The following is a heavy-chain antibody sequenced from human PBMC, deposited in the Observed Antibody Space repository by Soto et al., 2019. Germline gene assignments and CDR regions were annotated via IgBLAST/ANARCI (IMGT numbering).Heavy chain of an antibody. CDR2: ISGSGGST. CDR3: AKRPAGPSGWGTFDY. J-gene: IGHJ4*02. V-gene: IGHV3-23*01. CDR1: GFTFSSYA. D-gene: IGHD6-19*01. Sequence: EVQLLESGGGLVQPGGSLRLSCAASGFTFSSYAMSWVRQAPGKGLEWVSAISGSGGSTYYADSVKGRFTISRDNSKNTLYLQMNSLRAEDTAVYYCAKRPAGPSGWGTFDYWVQGTLVTVSS.